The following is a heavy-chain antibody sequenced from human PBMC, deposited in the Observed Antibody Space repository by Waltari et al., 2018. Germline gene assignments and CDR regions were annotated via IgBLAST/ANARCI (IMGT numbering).Heavy chain of an antibody. CDR3: ARDHWYSLDL. V-gene: IGHV3-7*01. Sequence: EEQLVESGGGLVQLGGALRLSCVASGFTFRDHWMAWVRQAPGKELEWVAKIKKDGTEEMYVDSVKGRFTISKDNAKNLVFLQMNSLRAEDTAVYYYARDHWYSLDLWGQGTQVTVSS. CDR1: GFTFRDHW. J-gene: IGHJ4*02. CDR2: IKKDGTEE. D-gene: IGHD2-21*02.